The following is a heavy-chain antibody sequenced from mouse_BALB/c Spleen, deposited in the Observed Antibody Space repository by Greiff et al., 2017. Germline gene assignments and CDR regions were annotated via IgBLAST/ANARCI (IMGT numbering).Heavy chain of an antibody. Sequence: QVTLKVSGPGILQPSQTLSLTCSFSGFSLSTSGMGVSWIRQPSGKGLEWLAHIYWDDDKRYNPSLKSRLTISKDTSRNQVFLKITSVDTADTATYYCARAYYYGSEAWFAYWGQGTLVTVSA. J-gene: IGHJ3*01. CDR2: IYWDDDK. CDR3: ARAYYYGSEAWFAY. V-gene: IGHV8-12*01. CDR1: GFSLSTSGMG. D-gene: IGHD1-1*01.